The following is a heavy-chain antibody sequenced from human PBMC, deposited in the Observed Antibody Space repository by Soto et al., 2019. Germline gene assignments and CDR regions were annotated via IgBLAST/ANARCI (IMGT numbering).Heavy chain of an antibody. CDR1: GFTFSNAW. V-gene: IGHV3-15*01. D-gene: IGHD3-9*01. Sequence: GGSLRLSCAASGFTFSNAWMSWVRQAPGKGLEWVGRIKSKTDGGTTDYAAPVKGRFTISRDDSKNTLYLQMNSLKTEDTAVYYCTTESPDIQMGSDLFDPWGQGTLVTVSS. CDR3: TTESPDIQMGSDLFDP. CDR2: IKSKTDGGTT. J-gene: IGHJ5*02.